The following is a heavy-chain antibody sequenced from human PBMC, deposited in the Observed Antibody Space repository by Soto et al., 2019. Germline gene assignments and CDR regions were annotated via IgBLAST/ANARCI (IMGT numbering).Heavy chain of an antibody. V-gene: IGHV4-4*02. D-gene: IGHD7-27*01. CDR1: GGSISTTNW. CDR2: IWHSGTT. Sequence: QVQLQESGPGLVKPSGTVSLTCAVYGGSISTTNWWGWVRQPPGRGLEWIGEIWHSGTTTYSPSLKSRVTISLDKSKNQFSLNLNSLTAADTAVYYCARDGDVTGVFDYWGQGTLVTVSS. J-gene: IGHJ4*02. CDR3: ARDGDVTGVFDY.